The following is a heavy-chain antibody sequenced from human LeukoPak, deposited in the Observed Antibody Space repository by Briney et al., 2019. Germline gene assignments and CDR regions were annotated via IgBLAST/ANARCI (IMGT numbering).Heavy chain of an antibody. CDR3: ARGIRRSITIFGVVYYYYMDV. V-gene: IGHV1-8*03. CDR1: GYTFTSYY. CDR2: MNPNSGNT. J-gene: IGHJ6*03. Sequence: ASVKVSCKASGYTFTSYYIHWVRQATGQGLEWMGWMNPNSGNTGYAQKFQGRVTITRNTSISTAYMELSSLRSEDTAVYYCARGIRRSITIFGVVYYYYMDVWGKGTTVTVSS. D-gene: IGHD3-3*01.